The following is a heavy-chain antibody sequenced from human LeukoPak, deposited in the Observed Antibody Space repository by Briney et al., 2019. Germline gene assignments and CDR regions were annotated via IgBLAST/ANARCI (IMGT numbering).Heavy chain of an antibody. J-gene: IGHJ4*02. CDR1: GFVFSNYA. V-gene: IGHV3-23*01. CDR3: ARSPLIRESYGDKIVKFDY. D-gene: IGHD4-17*01. CDR2: ISGRADST. Sequence: GSLRLSCAASGFVFSNYAMSWVRQAPGRGLEWVSTISGRADSTYSADSVRGRFTIHRDSYKNTLSLQMDSLRAEDTAVYYCARSPLIRESYGDKIVKFDYWGQGTLVTVSS.